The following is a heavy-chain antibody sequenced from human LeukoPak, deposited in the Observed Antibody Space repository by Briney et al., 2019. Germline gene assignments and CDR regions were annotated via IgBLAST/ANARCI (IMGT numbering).Heavy chain of an antibody. Sequence: GGSLRLSCAASGFTFNNYAMTWVRQAPGKGLEWVSVVSGSGDNTNYADSVKGRFTISRDSSKSTLYLQMNSLRAEDTAVYFCARGTPSPRYYYYGMDVWGQGTTVTVSS. CDR1: GFTFNNYA. CDR2: VSGSGDNT. V-gene: IGHV3-23*01. J-gene: IGHJ6*02. D-gene: IGHD1-14*01. CDR3: ARGTPSPRYYYYGMDV.